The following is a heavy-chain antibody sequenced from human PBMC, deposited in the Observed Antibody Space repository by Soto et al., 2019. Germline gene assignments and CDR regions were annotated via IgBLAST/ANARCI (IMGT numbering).Heavy chain of an antibody. CDR1: GFTFSSYA. D-gene: IGHD3-22*01. CDR2: ISGSGGST. Sequence: GGSLRLSCAASGFTFSSYAMSWVRQAPGKGLEWVSAISGSGGSTYYADSVKGRFTISRDYSKNTLYLQMNSLRAEDTVVYYCAKDSYDSSGYFDYWGQGTLVTVSS. V-gene: IGHV3-23*01. J-gene: IGHJ4*02. CDR3: AKDSYDSSGYFDY.